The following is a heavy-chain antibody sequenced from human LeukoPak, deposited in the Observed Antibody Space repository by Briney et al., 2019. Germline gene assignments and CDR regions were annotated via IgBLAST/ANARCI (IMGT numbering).Heavy chain of an antibody. V-gene: IGHV1-46*01. CDR2: INPCDGST. CDR1: GYTFTSYY. CDR3: ATAPYSSGSFQH. Sequence: ASVKVSCKASGYTFTSYYMHWVRQAPGQGLEWMGIINPCDGSTSYTQKFQGRVTMTRDTSTSTVFLDLSSLRSEDTAVYYCATAPYSSGSFQHWGQGTLVTVST. J-gene: IGHJ1*01. D-gene: IGHD3-22*01.